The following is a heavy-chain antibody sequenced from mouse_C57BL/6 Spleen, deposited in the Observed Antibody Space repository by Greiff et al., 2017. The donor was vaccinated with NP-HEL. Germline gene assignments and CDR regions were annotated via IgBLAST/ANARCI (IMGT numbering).Heavy chain of an antibody. D-gene: IGHD1-1*01. CDR2: IYPGDGDT. CDR1: GYAFSSSW. CDR3: ARSELLRYGYAMDY. Sequence: QVQLQQSGPELVKPGASVKISCKASGYAFSSSWMNWVKQRPGKGLEWIGRIYPGDGDTNYNGKFKGKATLTADKSSSTAYMQLSSLTSEDSAVYFCARSELLRYGYAMDYWGQGTSVTFSS. J-gene: IGHJ4*01. V-gene: IGHV1-82*01.